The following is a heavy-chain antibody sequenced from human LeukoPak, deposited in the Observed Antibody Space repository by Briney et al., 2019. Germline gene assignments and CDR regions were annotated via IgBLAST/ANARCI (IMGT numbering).Heavy chain of an antibody. D-gene: IGHD2-2*01. CDR3: ARTTTYCSSTSCYGGSCDY. Sequence: SETLSLTCTVSGASISGYYWDWIRQPPGKGLEWIGHVYSSGSTTYNPSLKSRVTISVDTSKNQFSLKLSSVTAADTAVYYCARTTTYCSSTSCYGGSCDYWGQGTLVTVSS. J-gene: IGHJ4*02. CDR1: GASISGYY. CDR2: VYSSGST. V-gene: IGHV4-59*12.